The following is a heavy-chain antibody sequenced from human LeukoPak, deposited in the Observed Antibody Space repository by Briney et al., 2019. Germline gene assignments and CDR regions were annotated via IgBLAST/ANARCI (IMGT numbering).Heavy chain of an antibody. J-gene: IGHJ4*02. D-gene: IGHD4-17*01. CDR1: GSFISGGNW. CDR2: IVHSGST. Sequence: SETLSLTCAVSGSFISGGNWWSWVRQPPGKGLEWIGEIVHSGSTNYNPSLKSRVTISVDKSKNQFSLNLNSVTAADTAIYYCGRNGDYAIDFWGQGILVTVSS. V-gene: IGHV4-4*02. CDR3: GRNGDYAIDF.